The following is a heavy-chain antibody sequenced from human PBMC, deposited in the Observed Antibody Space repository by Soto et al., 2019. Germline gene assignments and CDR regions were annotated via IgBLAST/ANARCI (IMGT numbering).Heavy chain of an antibody. Sequence: GESLKISCKGSGYSFTSYWIGWVRQMPGKGLEWMGIIYPGDSDTRYSPSFQGQVTISADKSISTAYLQWSSLKASDTAMYYCAMSDPGRGQWQVGPXDYWGQGTLVTVSS. CDR3: AMSDPGRGQWQVGPXDY. V-gene: IGHV5-51*01. CDR2: IYPGDSDT. CDR1: GYSFTSYW. J-gene: IGHJ4*02. D-gene: IGHD6-19*01.